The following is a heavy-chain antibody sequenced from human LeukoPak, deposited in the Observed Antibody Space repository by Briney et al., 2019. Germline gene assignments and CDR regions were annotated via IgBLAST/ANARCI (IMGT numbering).Heavy chain of an antibody. D-gene: IGHD3-3*01. CDR2: ISYDGSTE. V-gene: IGHV3-30*04. CDR1: GFTFSNFA. Sequence: GGSLRLSCVGSGFTFSNFAIHWVRQTPTKGLEWVAVISYDGSTEFYADSVKGRFTVSRENSKNTVYLQMNSLRSDDTGVYFCARAQTVFGVVRAFFNSWGQGTLVTVSS. J-gene: IGHJ5*02. CDR3: ARAQTVFGVVRAFFNS.